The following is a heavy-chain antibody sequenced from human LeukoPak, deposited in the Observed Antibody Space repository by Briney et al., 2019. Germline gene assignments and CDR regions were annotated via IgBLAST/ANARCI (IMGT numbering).Heavy chain of an antibody. CDR1: GGSISSYY. J-gene: IGHJ6*02. CDR2: IYYSGST. CDR3: ARESGYYYGMDV. V-gene: IGHV4-59*01. Sequence: SETLSLTCTVSGGSISSYYWSWIRQPPGKGLEWLGYIYYSGSTNYNPSLKSRVTISVDTSKNQFSLKLSSVTAADTAVYYCARESGYYYGMDVWGQGTTVTVSS. D-gene: IGHD3-10*01.